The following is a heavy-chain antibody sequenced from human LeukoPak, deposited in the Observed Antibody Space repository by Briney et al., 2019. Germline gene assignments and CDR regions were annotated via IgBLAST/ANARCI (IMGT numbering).Heavy chain of an antibody. Sequence: GGSLRLSCAASGFTFSSYWMSWVRQAPGKGLEWVANIKQDGSEKYYVDSVKGRFTISRDNAKNSLYLQMNSLRAEDTAVYYCAREGPGIAVAGLDYWGQGTLVTVSS. V-gene: IGHV3-7*01. D-gene: IGHD6-19*01. CDR3: AREGPGIAVAGLDY. CDR2: IKQDGSEK. CDR1: GFTFSSYW. J-gene: IGHJ4*02.